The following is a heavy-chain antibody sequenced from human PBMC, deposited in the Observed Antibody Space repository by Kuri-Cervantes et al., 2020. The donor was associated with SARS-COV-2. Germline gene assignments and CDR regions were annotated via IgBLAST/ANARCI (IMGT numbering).Heavy chain of an antibody. J-gene: IGHJ4*02. CDR2: VRGKANNYAT. CDR1: GFTFSNAW. V-gene: IGHV3-73*01. CDR3: TTLIDY. Sequence: LSLTCAASGFTFSNAWMSWVRQGSGKGLEWVGRVRGKANNYATAYAASVKGRFTISRDDSKNMAYPQMNSLKTEDTAVYYCTTLIDYWGQGALVTVSS.